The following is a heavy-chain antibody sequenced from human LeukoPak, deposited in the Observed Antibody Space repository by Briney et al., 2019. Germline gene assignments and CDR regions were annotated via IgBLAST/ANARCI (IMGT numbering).Heavy chain of an antibody. D-gene: IGHD2-15*01. CDR3: ARESVVAATQDDY. V-gene: IGHV3-21*01. CDR2: ISSSSSYI. J-gene: IGHJ4*02. Sequence: GGSLRLSCAASGFTFSSYSMNWVRQAPGKGLEWVSSISSSSSYIYYADSVKGRFTISRDNAKNSLYLQMNSLRAEDTAVYYCARESVVAATQDDYWGQGTLVTVSS. CDR1: GFTFSSYS.